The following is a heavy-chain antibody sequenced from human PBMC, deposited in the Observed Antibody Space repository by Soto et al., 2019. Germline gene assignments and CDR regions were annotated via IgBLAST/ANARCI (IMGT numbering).Heavy chain of an antibody. CDR3: AKDHYYDSSGYFDY. CDR2: ISGSGGNT. CDR1: GFTFSSYA. V-gene: IGHV3-23*01. D-gene: IGHD3-22*01. Sequence: PGGSLRLSCAASGFTFSSYAMSWVRQAPGKGLEWVSAISGSGGNTYYADSVKGRFTISRDNSKNTLYLQMNSLRAEDTAVYYCAKDHYYDSSGYFDYWGQGTLVTVSS. J-gene: IGHJ4*02.